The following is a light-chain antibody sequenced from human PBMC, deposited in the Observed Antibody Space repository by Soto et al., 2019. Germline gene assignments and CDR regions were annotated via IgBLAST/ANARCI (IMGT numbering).Light chain of an antibody. CDR1: QSVSSSY. CDR2: GAS. CDR3: QQYGSSPPRIT. Sequence: EIVLTQSPGTLSLSPGEGATLSCRASQSVSSSYLAWYQQKPGQAPRLLIYGASSRATGIPDRFSGSGSGTDFTLTISRLEPEDFAVYYCQQYGSSPPRITFGQGTRREIK. V-gene: IGKV3-20*01. J-gene: IGKJ5*01.